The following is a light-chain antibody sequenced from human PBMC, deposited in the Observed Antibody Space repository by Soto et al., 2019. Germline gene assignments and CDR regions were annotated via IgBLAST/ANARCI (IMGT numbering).Light chain of an antibody. V-gene: IGLV1-40*01. J-gene: IGLJ3*02. Sequence: QYVLTQPPSVSGAPGQRVTISCTGSTGYDVHWYQQFPGTAPKLLIHDNSIRPSGVPDRFSGSKSGTSASLAITGLQAEDEADYYCQSYDSSLSGWVFGGGTKVTVL. CDR3: QSYDSSLSGWV. CDR1: TGYD. CDR2: DNS.